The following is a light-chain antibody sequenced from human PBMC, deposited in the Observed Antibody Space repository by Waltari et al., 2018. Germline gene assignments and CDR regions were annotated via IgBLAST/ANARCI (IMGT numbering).Light chain of an antibody. J-gene: IGKJ1*01. CDR3: QQGNSFPPT. CDR1: QGISTW. Sequence: DIQMTQSPSSGSAFVGDRVTITCRASQGISTWLAWYQQKPGKAPKVLIYGASTLLTGVPSRFSGSGSGTEFTLTISGLQPEDFATYFCQQGNSFPPTFGQGTRVEV. CDR2: GAS. V-gene: IGKV1-12*01.